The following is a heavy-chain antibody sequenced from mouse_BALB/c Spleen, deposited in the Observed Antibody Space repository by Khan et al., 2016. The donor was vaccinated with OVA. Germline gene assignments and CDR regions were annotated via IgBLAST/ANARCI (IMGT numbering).Heavy chain of an antibody. CDR2: IYPGSGST. CDR3: ARSYDGAWFAY. D-gene: IGHD1-1*01. CDR1: GYTFSDYV. V-gene: IGHV1-77*01. J-gene: IGHJ3*01. Sequence: QVQLKESGPELVKPGASVKMSCKASGYTFSDYVISWVKLRTGQGLEWIGEIYPGSGSTYYNEKFKGKATLTADKSSNTAYMQLSSLTSEDSAVYFCARSYDGAWFAYWAQGTLVTVS.